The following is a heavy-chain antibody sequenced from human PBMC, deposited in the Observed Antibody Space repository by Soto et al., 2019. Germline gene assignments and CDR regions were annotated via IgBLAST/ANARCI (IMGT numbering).Heavy chain of an antibody. CDR3: ARVGFPYYYSGMDV. CDR1: GGSISSGGYS. D-gene: IGHD3-3*01. J-gene: IGHJ6*02. V-gene: IGHV4-30-2*01. CDR2: IYHSGST. Sequence: QLQLQESGSGLVKPSQTLSLTCALSGGSISSGGYSWSWIRQPPGKGLEWIGYIYHSGSTYYNPSLKSRVTISVDRSKNQFSLKLSSVTAADTAVYYCARVGFPYYYSGMDVWGQGTTVTVSS.